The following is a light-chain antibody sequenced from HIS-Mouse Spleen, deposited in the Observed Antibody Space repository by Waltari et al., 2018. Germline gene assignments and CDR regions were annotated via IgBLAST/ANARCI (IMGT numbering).Light chain of an antibody. Sequence: QSAPTQPPSASGSPGQSVTISCTGTSSDVGGYNYVSWYQQHPGKAPKLMIYEVSKRPSGVPDRFSGSTSGNTASLTVSGLQAEDEADYYCSSYAGSNNSLYVFGTGTKVTVL. J-gene: IGLJ1*01. CDR2: EVS. CDR1: SSDVGGYNY. CDR3: SSYAGSNNSLYV. V-gene: IGLV2-8*01.